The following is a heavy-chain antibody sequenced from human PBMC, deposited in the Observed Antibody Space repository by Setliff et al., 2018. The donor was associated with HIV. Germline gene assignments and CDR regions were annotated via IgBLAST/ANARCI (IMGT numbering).Heavy chain of an antibody. CDR1: GGSVSDTSYY. D-gene: IGHD5-12*01. CDR3: ARLGDSGYDFRGYFDY. J-gene: IGHJ4*02. V-gene: IGHV4-39*01. CDR2: VYYSGGT. Sequence: SETLSLTCTDSGGSVSDTSYYWGWIRQPPGKGLEWLANVYYSGGTYYNPSLNSRVTISVDTSRNQFSLKLTSVTAADTALYFCARLGDSGYDFRGYFDYWGQGKLVTVSS.